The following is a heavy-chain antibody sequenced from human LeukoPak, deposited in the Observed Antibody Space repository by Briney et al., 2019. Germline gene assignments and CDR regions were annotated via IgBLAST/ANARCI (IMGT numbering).Heavy chain of an antibody. J-gene: IGHJ6*03. CDR1: GFTFSSYG. D-gene: IGHD4-11*01. CDR3: AKDRGMTTRYMDV. V-gene: IGHV3-33*06. Sequence: GGSLRLSCAASGFTFSSYGMHWVRKAPAKGLEWVAVIWYDGSNKYYADSVKGRFTISRDNSKNTQYLQMNSLRAEDTAVYYCAKDRGMTTRYMDVWGKGTTVTVSS. CDR2: IWYDGSNK.